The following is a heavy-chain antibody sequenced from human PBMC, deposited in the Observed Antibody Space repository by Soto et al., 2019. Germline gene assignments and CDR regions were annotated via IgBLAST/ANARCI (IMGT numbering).Heavy chain of an antibody. CDR2: ISAHNGNT. J-gene: IGHJ4*02. Sequence: QVHLMQSGAGVKKPGASVRVSCKSSGYTFTSYGITWVRQAPGQVLEWMGWISAHNGNTNYAQKLQGRVTVTTDTSTSTAYMELRSLRSDDTAVSYCARGRYGDYWGQGALVTVSS. V-gene: IGHV1-18*01. CDR3: ARGRYGDY. D-gene: IGHD1-1*01. CDR1: GYTFTSYG.